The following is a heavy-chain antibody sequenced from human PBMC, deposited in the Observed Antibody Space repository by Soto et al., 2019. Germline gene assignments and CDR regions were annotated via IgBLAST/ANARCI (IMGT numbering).Heavy chain of an antibody. Sequence: QLQLQESGPGLVKPSETLSLTCSVSGGSLSAGPYHWGWISQPPGKGLEGIGNVYNSGRNSYSPSLIRRVNVSADTSKNQFAMRLPFMIAADTAVYSCASPTPYRPLDFWGQGTLVTVSS. CDR1: GGSLSAGPYH. CDR2: VYNSGRN. D-gene: IGHD2-15*01. CDR3: ASPTPYRPLDF. J-gene: IGHJ4*02. V-gene: IGHV4-39*01.